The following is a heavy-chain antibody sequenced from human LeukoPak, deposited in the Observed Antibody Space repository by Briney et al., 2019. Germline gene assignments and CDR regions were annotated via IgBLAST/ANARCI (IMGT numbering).Heavy chain of an antibody. CDR1: GFTFSSYE. Sequence: PGGSLRLSCAASGFTFSSYEMNWVRQAPGKGLEWVSYISSSGSTIYYADSVKGRFTISRDNAKNSLYLQMNSLRAEDTALYYCARDRGYYDSSGSDYWGQGTLVTVSS. CDR3: ARDRGYYDSSGSDY. D-gene: IGHD3-22*01. J-gene: IGHJ4*02. V-gene: IGHV3-48*03. CDR2: ISSSGSTI.